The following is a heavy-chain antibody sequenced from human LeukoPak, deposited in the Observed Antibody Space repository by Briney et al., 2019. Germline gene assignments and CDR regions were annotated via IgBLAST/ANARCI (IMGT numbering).Heavy chain of an antibody. CDR2: ISAYNGNT. CDR3: AREGVAAAGPTYYYYYMDV. Sequence: ASVKVSCKASGYTFTSYGISWVRQAPGQGLEWMGWISAYNGNTNYAQKLQGRVTMTTDTSTSTAYMELRSQRSDDTAVYYCAREGVAAAGPTYYYYYMDVWGKGTTVTVSS. D-gene: IGHD6-13*01. J-gene: IGHJ6*03. V-gene: IGHV1-18*01. CDR1: GYTFTSYG.